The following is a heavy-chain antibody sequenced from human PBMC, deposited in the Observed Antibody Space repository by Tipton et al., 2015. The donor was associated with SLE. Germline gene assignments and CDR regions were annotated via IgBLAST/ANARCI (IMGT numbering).Heavy chain of an antibody. CDR2: ISGSGNTI. Sequence: QVQLVQSGGGLVKPGGSLRLSCATSGFSFSDIYMSWVRQAPGKGLEWVSYISGSGNTIYYADSVKGRFTISRDNGKNSLYLQMHTLRAEDTAIYYCTRETYYYASGNWGQGTVVTVSS. J-gene: IGHJ3*01. D-gene: IGHD3-10*01. CDR3: TRETYYYASGN. CDR1: GFSFSDIY. V-gene: IGHV3-11*04.